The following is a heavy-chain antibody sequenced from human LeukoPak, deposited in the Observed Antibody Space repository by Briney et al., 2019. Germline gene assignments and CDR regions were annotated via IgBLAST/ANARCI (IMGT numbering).Heavy chain of an antibody. D-gene: IGHD3-22*01. CDR2: IYYSGST. J-gene: IGHJ3*02. CDR3: ARSTYYYDSSGYYPYDAFDI. Sequence: SETLSLTCTVSGGSISSSSYYWGWIRQPPGKGLEWIGYIYYSGSTNYNPSLKSRVTISVDTSKNQFSLKLSSVTAADTAVYYCARSTYYYDSSGYYPYDAFDIWGQGTMVTVSS. V-gene: IGHV4-61*05. CDR1: GGSISSSSYY.